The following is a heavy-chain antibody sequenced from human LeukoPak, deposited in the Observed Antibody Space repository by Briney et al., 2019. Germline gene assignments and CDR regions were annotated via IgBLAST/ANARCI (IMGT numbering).Heavy chain of an antibody. CDR1: GGSISSYY. D-gene: IGHD3-9*01. Sequence: SGTLSLTCTVSGGSISSYYWSWIRQPPGKGLEGIGYIYYSGSTNYNPSLKSRVTISVDTSKNQFSLKLSSVTAADTAVYYCARDDVSTGPYGMDVWGQGTTVTVSS. CDR2: IYYSGST. J-gene: IGHJ6*02. CDR3: ARDDVSTGPYGMDV. V-gene: IGHV4-59*01.